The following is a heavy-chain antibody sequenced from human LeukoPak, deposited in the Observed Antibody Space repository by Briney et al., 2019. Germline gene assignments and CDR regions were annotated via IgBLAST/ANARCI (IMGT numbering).Heavy chain of an antibody. CDR1: GGSISSSSYY. Sequence: SETLSLTCTVSGGSISSSSYYWGWIRQPPGKGLEWIGEINHSGSTNYNPSLKSRVTISVDTSKNQFSLKLSSVTAADTAVYYCARFRYSSSWYDYWGLGTLVTVSS. CDR2: INHSGST. D-gene: IGHD6-13*01. J-gene: IGHJ4*02. V-gene: IGHV4-39*07. CDR3: ARFRYSSSWYDY.